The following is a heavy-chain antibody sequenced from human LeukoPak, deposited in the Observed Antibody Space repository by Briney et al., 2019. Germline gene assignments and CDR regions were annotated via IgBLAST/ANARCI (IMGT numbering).Heavy chain of an antibody. V-gene: IGHV3-74*01. CDR2: INSDGSST. CDR3: ARGGYHAYYLDY. D-gene: IGHD5-18*01. Sequence: GGSLRLSCAASGFTFSSYWMHWVRQAPGKGLVWVSRINSDGSSTSYADSVKGRFTISRDNAKNTLYLQMNSLRAEDTAVYYCARGGYHAYYLDYWGQGSLVTVSS. J-gene: IGHJ4*02. CDR1: GFTFSSYW.